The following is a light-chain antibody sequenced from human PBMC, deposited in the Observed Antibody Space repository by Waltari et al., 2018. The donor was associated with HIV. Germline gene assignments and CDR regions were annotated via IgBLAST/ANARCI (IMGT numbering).Light chain of an antibody. J-gene: IGKJ4*01. CDR3: QQFGALPLT. V-gene: IGKV1-33*01. CDR1: QDISNY. Sequence: DIQLTQSPSSLSPSVGDRVTITSQASQDISNYLNWYQHKSGRAPKLLIYDASNLQTGVPSRFRGRGSGTEFTFTITSLQPEDAATYYCQQFGALPLTFGGGTKVEVK. CDR2: DAS.